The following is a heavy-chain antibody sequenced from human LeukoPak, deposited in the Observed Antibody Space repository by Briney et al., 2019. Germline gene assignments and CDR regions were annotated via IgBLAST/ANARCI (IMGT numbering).Heavy chain of an antibody. D-gene: IGHD3-10*01. CDR3: ARGPSEWFGESTV. CDR1: GFTFRSYA. V-gene: IGHV3-23*01. J-gene: IGHJ4*02. CDR2: ISSSYGTT. Sequence: GGSLRLSCAASGFTFRSYAMTWVRQAPGKGLEWVSAISSSYGTTYYADSVKGRFTISRDNAKNSLYLQMHSLRAEDTSVYYCARGPSEWFGESTVWGQGTLVTVSS.